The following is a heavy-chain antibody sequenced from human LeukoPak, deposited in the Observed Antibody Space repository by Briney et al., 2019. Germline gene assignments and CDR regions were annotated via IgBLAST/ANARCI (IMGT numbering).Heavy chain of an antibody. Sequence: GGSLRLSCAASGFTVSSNYMSWVRQAPGKGLEWVSVIYSGGSTYYADSVKGRFTISRDNSKNTLYLQMNSLRAEDTAVYYCARDGDIVVVVAATFYFDYWGQGTLVTVSS. J-gene: IGHJ4*02. V-gene: IGHV3-66*01. CDR2: IYSGGST. CDR1: GFTVSSNY. D-gene: IGHD2-15*01. CDR3: ARDGDIVVVVAATFYFDY.